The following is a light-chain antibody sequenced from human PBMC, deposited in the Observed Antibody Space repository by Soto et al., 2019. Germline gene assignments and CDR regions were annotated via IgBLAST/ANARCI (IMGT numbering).Light chain of an antibody. V-gene: IGLV2-14*01. CDR3: SSYTSSSTYV. J-gene: IGLJ1*01. CDR2: DVS. CDR1: SSDVGGYNY. Sequence: QSVLTQPASVSGSPGQSITISCTGTSSDVGGYNYVSLYQQHPGKAPKLVIYDVSNRPSGVSNRFSGSKSGNTASLTISGLQAEDEADYYCSSYTSSSTYVFGTGTKVTVL.